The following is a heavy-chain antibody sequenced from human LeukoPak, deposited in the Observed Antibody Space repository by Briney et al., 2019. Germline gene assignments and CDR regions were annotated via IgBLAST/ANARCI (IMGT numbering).Heavy chain of an antibody. CDR3: AKARTDYGDYPFSNY. J-gene: IGHJ4*02. CDR2: ISGSGGST. V-gene: IGHV3-23*01. Sequence: PGGSLRLSCAASGFTFSSYGMSWARQAPGKGLEWVSAISGSGGSTYYADSVKGRFTISRDNSKNTLYLQMNSLRAEDTAVYYCAKARTDYGDYPFSNYWGQGTLVTVSS. D-gene: IGHD4-17*01. CDR1: GFTFSSYG.